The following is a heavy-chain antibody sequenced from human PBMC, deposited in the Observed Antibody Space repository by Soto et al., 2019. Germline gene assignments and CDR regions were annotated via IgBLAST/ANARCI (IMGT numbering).Heavy chain of an antibody. CDR1: GYSFTSYW. CDR3: ARLRIAAAGTRSHYYYGMDV. CDR2: IYPGDSDT. J-gene: IGHJ6*02. V-gene: IGHV5-51*01. Sequence: GESLKISCKGSGYSFTSYWIGWVRQMPGKGLEWMGIIYPGDSDTRYSPSSQGQVTNSADKSISTAYLQWSSLKASDTAIYYSARLRIAAAGTRSHYYYGMDVWGQGTTVTVSS. D-gene: IGHD6-13*01.